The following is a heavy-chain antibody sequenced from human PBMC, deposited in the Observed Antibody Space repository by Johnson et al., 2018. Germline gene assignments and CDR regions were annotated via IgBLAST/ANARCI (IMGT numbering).Heavy chain of an antibody. CDR2: VYSGGTT. CDR3: ARSRGAPRSSGLTVDFQH. CDR1: RFTVSNNY. D-gene: IGHD6-19*01. Sequence: VQLVQSGGGLIQPGGSXRLSCAASRFTVSNNYMTWVRQAPGKGLEWVSVVYSGGTTYYADSVKGRFTISRDNSKNTLYLQMNSLRVEDTAVHYCARSRGAPRSSGLTVDFQHWGQGTLVTVSS. V-gene: IGHV3-66*03. J-gene: IGHJ1*01.